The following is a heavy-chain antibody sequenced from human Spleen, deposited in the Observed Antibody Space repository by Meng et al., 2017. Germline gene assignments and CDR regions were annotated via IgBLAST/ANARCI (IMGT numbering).Heavy chain of an antibody. CDR2: IYQSGST. CDR3: ARGLAAAGTSHPYYYYGMDV. J-gene: IGHJ6*02. Sequence: GSLRLSCAVSGYSITGSYNWGWIRQSPGKGLEWIGSIYQSGSTYYNPSLKSRVTMSADTSKNQFSLKLSSVTAADTAVYYCARGLAAAGTSHPYYYYGMDVWGQGTTVTVSS. D-gene: IGHD6-13*01. V-gene: IGHV4-38-2*01. CDR1: GYSITGSYN.